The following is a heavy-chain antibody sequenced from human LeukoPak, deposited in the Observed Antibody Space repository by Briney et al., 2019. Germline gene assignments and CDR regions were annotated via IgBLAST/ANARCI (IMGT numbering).Heavy chain of an antibody. V-gene: IGHV3-21*01. D-gene: IGHD4-17*01. CDR1: GFIFSSFT. CDR3: TRGSYGDYGY. J-gene: IGHJ4*02. Sequence: GGSLRLSCVASGFIFSSFTMNWVRQAPGKGLEWVSSMSSDSKSIYYADSVKGRFTISRDNAKNSLFLQMDSLRAEDTALYYCTRGSYGDYGYWGQGTLVTVSS. CDR2: MSSDSKSI.